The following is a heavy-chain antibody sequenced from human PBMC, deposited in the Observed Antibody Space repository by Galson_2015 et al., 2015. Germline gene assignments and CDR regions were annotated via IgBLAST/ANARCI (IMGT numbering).Heavy chain of an antibody. CDR1: DGSISSSSSY. CDR3: ARHRIWSSYWYFDL. J-gene: IGHJ2*01. CDR2: IYYSGST. D-gene: IGHD3-10*01. V-gene: IGHV4-39*01. Sequence: LSLTCTVSDGSISSSSSYWGWILQPPGTGLEWIGTIYYSGSTYYNPSLKSRVTISVDTSKNQFSLKLSSVTAADTAVYYCARHRIWSSYWYFDLWGRGTLVTVSS.